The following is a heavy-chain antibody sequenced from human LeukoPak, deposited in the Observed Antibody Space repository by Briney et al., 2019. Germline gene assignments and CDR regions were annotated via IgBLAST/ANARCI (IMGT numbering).Heavy chain of an antibody. J-gene: IGHJ1*01. CDR1: GFTFSSYA. Sequence: QAGGSLRLSCAASGFTFSSYAMSWVRQAPGKGLEWVSAISGSGGSTYYADSVKGRFTISRDNSKNTLYLQMNSLRAEDTAVYYCARLGYFDWPFSAGYFQHWGQGTLVTVSS. CDR3: ARLGYFDWPFSAGYFQH. D-gene: IGHD3-9*01. V-gene: IGHV3-23*01. CDR2: ISGSGGST.